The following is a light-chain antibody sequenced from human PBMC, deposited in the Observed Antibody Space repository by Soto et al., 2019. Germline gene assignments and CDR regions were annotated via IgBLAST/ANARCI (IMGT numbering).Light chain of an antibody. CDR1: QSLLHSNGYNY. CDR2: LGS. CDR3: MQALQTPWT. V-gene: IGKV2-28*01. Sequence: DIVMTQSPLSLPVTPGEPASISCRSSQSLLHSNGYNYLDWYLQKPGQSPQLLIYLGSNRASGVPGRFSGSESGTDFTLKISRVEAEDVGVYYCMQALQTPWTFGQGTKLEIK. J-gene: IGKJ2*02.